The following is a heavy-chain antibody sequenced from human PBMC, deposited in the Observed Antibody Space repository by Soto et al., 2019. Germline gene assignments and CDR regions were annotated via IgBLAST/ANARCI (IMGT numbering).Heavy chain of an antibody. V-gene: IGHV5-10-1*01. CDR1: GYSFAGYW. D-gene: IGHD6-19*01. Sequence: GESLKISCKGSGYSFAGYWITWVRQKPGKGLEWMGRIDPSDSQTYYNPAFRGHVTFSVDKSSSTAYLHWRSLGPSDTAIYYCARHGAAIWLGYWGQGTLVTVSS. J-gene: IGHJ4*02. CDR2: IDPSDSQT. CDR3: ARHGAAIWLGY.